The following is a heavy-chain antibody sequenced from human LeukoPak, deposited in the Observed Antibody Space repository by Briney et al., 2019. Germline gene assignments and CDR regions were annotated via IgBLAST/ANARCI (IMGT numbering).Heavy chain of an antibody. CDR2: IRGSGDST. D-gene: IGHD6-19*01. CDR3: AKEDIAVAGNYFDY. CDR1: GFTFSTYA. J-gene: IGHJ4*02. Sequence: GGSLRLSCAASGFTFSTYAMSWVRQAPGKGLEWVSGIRGSGDSTYYADSVKGRFTISRDNSKNTLYLQMNSLRAEDTAVYYCAKEDIAVAGNYFDYWGQGTLVTVSS. V-gene: IGHV3-23*01.